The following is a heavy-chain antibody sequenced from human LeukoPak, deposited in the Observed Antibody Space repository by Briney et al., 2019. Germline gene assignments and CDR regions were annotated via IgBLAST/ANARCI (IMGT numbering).Heavy chain of an antibody. V-gene: IGHV1-2*02. CDR3: ARVTAVAGTEFDY. D-gene: IGHD6-19*01. Sequence: ASVKVSCKASGYTFTGYDMHWVRQAPGQGLEWMGWINPNSGGTNYAQKFQGRVTMTRDTSISTAYMELSRLRSDDTAVYYCARVTAVAGTEFDYWGQGTLVTVSS. CDR2: INPNSGGT. J-gene: IGHJ4*02. CDR1: GYTFTGYD.